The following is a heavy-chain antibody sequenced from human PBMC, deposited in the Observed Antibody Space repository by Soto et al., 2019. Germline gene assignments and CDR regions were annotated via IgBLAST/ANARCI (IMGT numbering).Heavy chain of an antibody. CDR1: GGTFSSYA. J-gene: IGHJ4*02. Sequence: QVQLVQSGAEVKKPGSSVKVSCKASGGTFSSYAISWVRQAPGQGLEWMGGIIPIFGTANYAQKFQGRVTITADESTSTAYMELSSLRSEDTAVYYCAREVVLVPAVRYYFDYWGQGTLVTVSS. V-gene: IGHV1-69*12. CDR3: AREVVLVPAVRYYFDY. D-gene: IGHD2-2*01. CDR2: IIPIFGTA.